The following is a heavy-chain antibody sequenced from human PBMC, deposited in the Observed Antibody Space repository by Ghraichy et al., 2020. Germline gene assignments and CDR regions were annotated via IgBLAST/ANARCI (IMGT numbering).Heavy chain of an antibody. Sequence: LSLTCVASGLTFSTYGMSWVRQAPGKGLEWVSGISDSSGGSTDYADSVKGRFTISRDDAKNTLNLQMNSLRAEDTALNYCAKGLAGWSRSAFDSWGQGTLVTVSS. CDR1: GLTFSTYG. J-gene: IGHJ4*02. CDR2: ISDSSGGST. CDR3: AKGLAGWSRSAFDS. V-gene: IGHV3-23*01. D-gene: IGHD6-6*01.